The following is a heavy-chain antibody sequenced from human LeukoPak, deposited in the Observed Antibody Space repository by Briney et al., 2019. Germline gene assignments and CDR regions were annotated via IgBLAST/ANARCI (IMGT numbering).Heavy chain of an antibody. J-gene: IGHJ4*02. D-gene: IGHD6-19*01. V-gene: IGHV3-23*01. CDR1: GFTFDAYA. Sequence: PGGSLRFSCAASGFTFDAYAMHWVRQAPGKGLEWVSVIRGGGAVAFYADSVKGRFTISRDNSRNTLYLHLNSLRADDTAVYYCAKDRLVDYWGQGTLVTISS. CDR3: AKDRLVDY. CDR2: IRGGGAVA.